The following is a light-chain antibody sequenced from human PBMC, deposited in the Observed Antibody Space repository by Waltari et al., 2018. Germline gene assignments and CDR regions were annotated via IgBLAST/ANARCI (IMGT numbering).Light chain of an antibody. CDR1: KSNIGADFD. CDR2: SFS. J-gene: IGLJ2*01. Sequence: QSVLTQPPSVSGAPGQRVTISCSGTKSNIGADFDVHWYQQVPGTAPTLLLHSFSNRPPGVSDGFSGFKSGASASLVITGLQAEDEAMYYCQSYDTTLSAVVFGGGTRLTV. CDR3: QSYDTTLSAVV. V-gene: IGLV1-40*01.